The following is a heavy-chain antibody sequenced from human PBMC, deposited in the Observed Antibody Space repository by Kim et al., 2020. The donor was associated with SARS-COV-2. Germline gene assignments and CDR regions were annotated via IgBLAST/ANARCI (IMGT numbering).Heavy chain of an antibody. V-gene: IGHV4-59*08. J-gene: IGHJ3*02. D-gene: IGHD3-22*01. CDR1: GGSISSYY. CDR3: ARLRNYDSSGYYYVHAFD. CDR2: IYYSGST. Sequence: SETLSLTCTVSGGSISSYYWSWIRQPPGKGLEWIGYIYYSGSTNYNPSLKSRVTISVDTSKNQFSLKLSSVTAADTAVYYCARLRNYDSSGYYYVHAFD.